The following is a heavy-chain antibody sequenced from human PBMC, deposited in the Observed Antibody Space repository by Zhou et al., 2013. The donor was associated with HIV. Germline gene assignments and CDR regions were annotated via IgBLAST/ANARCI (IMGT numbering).Heavy chain of an antibody. D-gene: IGHD2-21*02. CDR2: INPSGGST. V-gene: IGHV1-46*01. CDR1: GYTFTSYY. Sequence: QVQLVQSGAEVKKPGASVKVSCKASGYTFTSYYMHWVRQAPGQGLEWMGIINPSGGSTSYAQKFQGRVTMTRDTSTSTVYMELSSLRSEDTAVYYCARLSAYCGGDCYSHWYFDLWGLAPWSLSPQ. CDR3: ARLSAYCGGDCYSHWYFDL. J-gene: IGHJ2*01.